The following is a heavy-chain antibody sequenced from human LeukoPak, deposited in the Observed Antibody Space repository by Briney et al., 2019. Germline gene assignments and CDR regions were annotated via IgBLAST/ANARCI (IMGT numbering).Heavy chain of an antibody. D-gene: IGHD3-9*01. J-gene: IGHJ6*02. V-gene: IGHV4-4*09. CDR1: GGSLSSYY. CDR3: ARVGQGYDILTGYRGMDV. CDR2: IYTSGST. Sequence: SETLSLTCTVSGGSLSSYYWSWIRQPPGKGLEWIGYIYTSGSTNYNPSLKSRVTISVDTSKNQFSLKLSSVTAADTAVYYCARVGQGYDILTGYRGMDVWGQGTTVTVSS.